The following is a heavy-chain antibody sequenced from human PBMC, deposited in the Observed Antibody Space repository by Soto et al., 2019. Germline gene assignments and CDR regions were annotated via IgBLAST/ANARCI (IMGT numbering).Heavy chain of an antibody. CDR2: ISSSSSPI. CDR1: GFTFSSYS. D-gene: IGHD2-15*01. Sequence: ESLLLLCEASGFTFSSYSMNWVRQAPGTGLEWVAYISSSSSPIYYADSVKGRFTLSRDNAKNSLYLQLSSLRDEDTAVYYCARGCGGGCFSAYGMDVWGQGTTVTVSS. V-gene: IGHV3-48*02. J-gene: IGHJ6*02. CDR3: ARGCGGGCFSAYGMDV.